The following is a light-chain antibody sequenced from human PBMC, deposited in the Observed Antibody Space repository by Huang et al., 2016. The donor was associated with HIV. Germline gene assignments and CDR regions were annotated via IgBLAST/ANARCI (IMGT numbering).Light chain of an antibody. V-gene: IGKV3-15*01. CDR1: RSVSTN. J-gene: IGKJ4*01. CDR2: GSS. Sequence: EIVMTQSPATLSVSPGQRVTLSCRANRSVSTNLAWYQPRHGHAPRLLIDGSSTRAPVSPALFSGSGSGTYCSLTISSLQSEYFALYYCHQYNNWLLSFGGGTRV. CDR3: HQYNNWLLS.